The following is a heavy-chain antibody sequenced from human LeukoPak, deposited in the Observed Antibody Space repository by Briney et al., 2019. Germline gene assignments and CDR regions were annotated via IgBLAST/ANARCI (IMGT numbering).Heavy chain of an antibody. D-gene: IGHD5-18*01. Sequence: PGGSLRLSCAASGFTFSSYWMSWVRQAPGKGLEWVANIKQDGSEKYYVDSVKGRFTISRDNAKNSLYLQMNSLRAEDTAVYYCARGVHGYGYGYVPWELYSYMDVWGKGTTVSISS. CDR1: GFTFSSYW. J-gene: IGHJ6*03. V-gene: IGHV3-7*01. CDR3: ARGVHGYGYGYVPWELYSYMDV. CDR2: IKQDGSEK.